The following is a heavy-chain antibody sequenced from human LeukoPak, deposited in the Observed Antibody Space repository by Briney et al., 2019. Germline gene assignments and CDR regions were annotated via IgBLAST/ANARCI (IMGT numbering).Heavy chain of an antibody. D-gene: IGHD3-22*01. J-gene: IGHJ4*02. Sequence: GGSLRLSCAASGFTFSSFNMDWVRQAPGKGLEWVSSISSSSSYIYYADSVKGRFTISRDNAKNSLYLQMNSLRAEDTAVYYCARNTDDSSGYLFDWGQGTLVTVSS. CDR2: ISSSSSYI. CDR1: GFTFSSFN. V-gene: IGHV3-21*01. CDR3: ARNTDDSSGYLFD.